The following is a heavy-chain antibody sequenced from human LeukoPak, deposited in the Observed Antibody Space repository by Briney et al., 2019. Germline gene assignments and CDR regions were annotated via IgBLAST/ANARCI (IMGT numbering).Heavy chain of an antibody. V-gene: IGHV3-30*03. CDR2: ISYDGSNK. CDR1: GFTFSSYG. Sequence: GGSLRLSCAASGFTFSSYGMHWVRQAPGKGLERVAVISYDGSNKYYADSVKGRFTISRDNSKNTLYLQMDSLRAEDTAIYYCARDYWWNYDYWGQGTLVTVSS. J-gene: IGHJ4*02. D-gene: IGHD1-7*01. CDR3: ARDYWWNYDY.